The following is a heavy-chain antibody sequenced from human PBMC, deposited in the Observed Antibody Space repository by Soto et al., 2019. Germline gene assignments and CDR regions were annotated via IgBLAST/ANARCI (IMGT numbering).Heavy chain of an antibody. D-gene: IGHD4-17*01. J-gene: IGHJ4*02. V-gene: IGHV1-3*01. CDR2: INAGNGNT. CDR3: VRRRGDYVTDY. CDR1: GYTFTSYA. Sequence: ASVKVSCKASGYTFTSYAMHWVRQAPGQRLEWMGWINAGNGNTKYSQKFQGRVTITRDTSASTAYMELSSLRSEDTAVYYCVRRRGDYVTDYWGQGTLVTVSS.